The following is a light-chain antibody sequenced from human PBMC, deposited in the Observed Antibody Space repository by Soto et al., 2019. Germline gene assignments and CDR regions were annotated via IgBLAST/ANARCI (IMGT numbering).Light chain of an antibody. CDR2: WAS. Sequence: DIVMTQSPDSLAVSLCERATINCKSSQSFLYSSNNKNYLAWYQQKPGQPPKLLIYWASTRESGVPDRFSGSGSGTDFTLTISSLQAEDVAVYYCQQYYSTPLTFGGGTKVDI. J-gene: IGKJ4*01. CDR1: QSFLYSSNNKNY. CDR3: QQYYSTPLT. V-gene: IGKV4-1*01.